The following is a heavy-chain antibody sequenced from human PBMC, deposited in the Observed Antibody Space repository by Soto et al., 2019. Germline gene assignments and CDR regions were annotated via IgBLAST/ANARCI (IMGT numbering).Heavy chain of an antibody. CDR2: INQGGSQK. CDR3: ASWADAADEDYFHH. Sequence: PGGSLRLSCAGSGFRFSSSWMSWTRQAPGKGLEWVAHINQGGSQKYYVDSAKGRFTISRDNAKTSLYLQMNNLRAEDTATYYCASWADAADEDYFHHWGQGTLVTVSS. D-gene: IGHD3-16*01. J-gene: IGHJ1*01. CDR1: GFRFSSSW. V-gene: IGHV3-7*03.